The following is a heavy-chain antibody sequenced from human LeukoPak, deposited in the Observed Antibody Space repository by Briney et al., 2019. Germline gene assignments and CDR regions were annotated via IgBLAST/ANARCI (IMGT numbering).Heavy chain of an antibody. J-gene: IGHJ6*02. CDR2: IYYSGST. Sequence: SETLSLTCTVSGGSISSGDYYWSWLRQPPGKGLEWIGYIYYSGSTYYNPSLKSRVTISVDTSKNQFSLKLSSVTAADAAVYYCARSSMVRDYGMDVWGQGTTVTVSS. D-gene: IGHD3-10*01. V-gene: IGHV4-30-4*01. CDR1: GGSISSGDYY. CDR3: ARSSMVRDYGMDV.